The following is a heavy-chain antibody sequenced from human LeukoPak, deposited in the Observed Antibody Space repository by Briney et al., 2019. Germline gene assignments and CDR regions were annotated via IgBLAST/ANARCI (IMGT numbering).Heavy chain of an antibody. Sequence: GGSLRLSCAASGFTFSSYGMHWVRQAPGKGLEWVAIISYDAVKKYYADSVKGRFTISRDNSKNTLYLQMNSLRAEDTAVYYCAKDRDLTTEYYYESSGYYFFEDWGQGTLVTVSS. CDR1: GFTFSSYG. CDR3: AKDRDLTTEYYYESSGYYFFED. J-gene: IGHJ4*02. CDR2: ISYDAVKK. V-gene: IGHV3-30*18. D-gene: IGHD3-22*01.